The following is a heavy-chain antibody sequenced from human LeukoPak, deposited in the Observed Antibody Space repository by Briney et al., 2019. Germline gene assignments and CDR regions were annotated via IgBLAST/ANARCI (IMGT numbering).Heavy chain of an antibody. V-gene: IGHV4-4*07. D-gene: IGHD3-3*01. Sequence: SETLSLTCTVSGGSISSYYWSWIRQPAGKGLEWIGRIYTSGSTNYNPSLKSRVSMSVDTSKNQFSLKVSSVTAADTAVYYCARDEEWSRFDYWGQGTLVTVSS. CDR3: ARDEEWSRFDY. CDR2: IYTSGST. CDR1: GGSISSYY. J-gene: IGHJ4*02.